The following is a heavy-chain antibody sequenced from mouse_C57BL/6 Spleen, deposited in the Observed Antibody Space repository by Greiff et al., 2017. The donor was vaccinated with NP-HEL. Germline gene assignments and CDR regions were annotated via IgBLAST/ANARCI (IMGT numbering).Heavy chain of an antibody. CDR1: GYTFTSYW. Sequence: QVQLQQPGTELVKPGASVKLSCKASGYTFTSYWMHWLKQRPGQGLEWFGNFNPSNGGTIYNEKFKSKATLTVDTSSSTAYMQLSSLTSEDSAVYYCARFITTVVASYYFDYWGQGTTLTVSS. CDR3: ARFITTVVASYYFDY. CDR2: FNPSNGGT. D-gene: IGHD1-1*01. J-gene: IGHJ2*01. V-gene: IGHV1-53*01.